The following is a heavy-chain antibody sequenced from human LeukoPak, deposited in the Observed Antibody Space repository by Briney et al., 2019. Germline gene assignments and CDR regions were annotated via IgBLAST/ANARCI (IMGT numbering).Heavy chain of an antibody. V-gene: IGHV3-66*02. Sequence: GGSLRLSCAASRFTVSNNHMSWVRQAPGKGLEWVSLTYTDTSAYYADSVKGRFTISRDNSKNTLNLQMNSLRVEDTDVYYCARESWGPVGPWGQGTLVTVSS. CDR1: RFTVSNNH. J-gene: IGHJ5*02. D-gene: IGHD3-16*01. CDR2: TYTDTSA. CDR3: ARESWGPVGP.